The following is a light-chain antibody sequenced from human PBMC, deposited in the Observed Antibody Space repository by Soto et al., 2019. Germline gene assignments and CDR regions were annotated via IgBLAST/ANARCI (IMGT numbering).Light chain of an antibody. CDR2: DVI. CDR3: CSYAGSYTHV. Sequence: QSALTQPPSASGSPGQSVTISCTGTSGDVGAYDYVSWYQQHPGKAPKLIIYDVIKRPSGVPDRFSGSKSGNTASLTISGLQAEDEADYYCCSYAGSYTHVFGTGTKLTVL. J-gene: IGLJ1*01. CDR1: SGDVGAYDY. V-gene: IGLV2-11*01.